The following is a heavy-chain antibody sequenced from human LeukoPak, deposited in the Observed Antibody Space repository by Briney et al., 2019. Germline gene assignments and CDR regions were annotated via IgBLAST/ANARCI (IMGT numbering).Heavy chain of an antibody. CDR1: GFTFSSYW. J-gene: IGHJ6*02. D-gene: IGHD2-2*01. V-gene: IGHV3-7*01. CDR2: IKQDGSEK. Sequence: GGSLRLSCAASGFTFSSYWMSWVRQAPGKGLEWVANIKQDGSEKYYVDSVKGRFTISRDNAKNTLYLQMNSLRAEDTAVYYCASTKLVPASKFGMDVWGQGTTVTVSS. CDR3: ASTKLVPASKFGMDV.